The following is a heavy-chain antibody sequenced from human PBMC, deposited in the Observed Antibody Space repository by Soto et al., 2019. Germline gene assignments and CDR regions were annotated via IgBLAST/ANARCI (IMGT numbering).Heavy chain of an antibody. CDR2: IYYSGST. J-gene: IGHJ5*02. CDR3: ARSSYCSGGSCYSAWFDP. V-gene: IGHV4-59*01. Sequence: QVQLQESGPGLVKPSETLSLTCTVSGGSISSYYWSWIRQPPGKGLEWIGYIYYSGSTNYNPSLKSRVTISVDTSKNQFSLKLSSVTAADTAVYYCARSSYCSGGSCYSAWFDPWGQGTLVTVSS. D-gene: IGHD2-15*01. CDR1: GGSISSYY.